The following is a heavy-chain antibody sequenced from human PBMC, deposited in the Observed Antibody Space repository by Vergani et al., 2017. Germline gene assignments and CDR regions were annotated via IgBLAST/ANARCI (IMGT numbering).Heavy chain of an antibody. Sequence: QVQLVESGGGLVKPGGSLRLSCAASGFTFSAYYMTWVRQAPGQGLEWISYISASGNTRYYIDSVKGRFTISRDNAKNSLFLQLDSLRAEDTAIYYCAXDVLAGNLLRLGHWGQGTLVTVSS. CDR1: GFTFSAYY. CDR3: AXDVLAGNLLRLGH. D-gene: IGHD2-15*01. V-gene: IGHV3-11*04. CDR2: ISASGNTR. J-gene: IGHJ4*02.